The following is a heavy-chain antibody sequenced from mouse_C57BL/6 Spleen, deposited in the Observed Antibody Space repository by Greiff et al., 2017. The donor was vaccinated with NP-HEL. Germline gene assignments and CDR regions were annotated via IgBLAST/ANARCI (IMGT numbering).Heavy chain of an antibody. D-gene: IGHD2-9*01. V-gene: IGHV5-17*01. J-gene: IGHJ4*01. Sequence: EVHLVESGGGLVKPGGSLKLSCAASGFTFSDYGMHWVRQAPEKGLEWVAYISSGSSTIYYADTVKGRFTISRDNAKNTLFLQMTSLRSEDTAMYYCARTYYGYADYYAMDYWGQGTSVTVSS. CDR3: ARTYYGYADYYAMDY. CDR1: GFTFSDYG. CDR2: ISSGSSTI.